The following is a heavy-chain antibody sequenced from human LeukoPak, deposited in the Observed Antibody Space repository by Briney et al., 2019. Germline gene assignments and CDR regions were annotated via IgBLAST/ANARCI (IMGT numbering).Heavy chain of an antibody. D-gene: IGHD2-2*01. J-gene: IGHJ4*02. CDR3: ARGAHCSSTSCYGRYYFDY. V-gene: IGHV1-3*01. Sequence: ASVKVSCKASGYTFTSYAMHWVRQAPGQRLEWMGWINAGNGNTKYSQKFQGRVTITRDTSASTAYRELSSLRSEDTAVYYCARGAHCSSTSCYGRYYFDYWGQGTLVTVSS. CDR1: GYTFTSYA. CDR2: INAGNGNT.